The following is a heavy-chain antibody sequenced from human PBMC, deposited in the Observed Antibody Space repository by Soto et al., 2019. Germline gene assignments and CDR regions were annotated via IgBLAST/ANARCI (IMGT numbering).Heavy chain of an antibody. CDR2: ISYDGSDK. J-gene: IGHJ4*02. CDR3: VGGQYNFDY. D-gene: IGHD3-10*01. CDR1: GFPFTSYG. Sequence: QVQLVESGGGVVQPGRSLRLSCAASGFPFTSYGMHWVREGPDKGLEWVAIISYDGSDKYYADSVKGRFTISRDNSKKTLYLQMNSLRPEDTAVYYCVGGQYNFDYRGQGTLVIVSS. V-gene: IGHV3-30*03.